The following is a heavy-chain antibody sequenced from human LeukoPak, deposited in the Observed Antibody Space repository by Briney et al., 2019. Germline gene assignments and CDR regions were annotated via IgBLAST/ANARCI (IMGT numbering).Heavy chain of an antibody. CDR2: TYYRSKWYN. D-gene: IGHD1-26*01. CDR1: GDSVSTNSAT. J-gene: IGHJ5*01. V-gene: IGHV6-1*01. CDR3: ARLVGASWFDS. Sequence: SHTLSLTCALSGDSVSTNSATWTWLTQSPSRGLEWLGRTYYRSKWYNDYAVSMKSRITINPDTSKNQFSLQLSSVTPEDTAVYYCARLVGASWFDSWGQGTLVTVSS.